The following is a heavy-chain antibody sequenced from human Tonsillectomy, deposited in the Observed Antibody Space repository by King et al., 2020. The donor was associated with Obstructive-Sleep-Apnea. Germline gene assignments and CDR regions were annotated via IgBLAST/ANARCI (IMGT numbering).Heavy chain of an antibody. CDR3: ARVGATIPFDY. CDR1: GGSISSYY. V-gene: IGHV4-59*01. J-gene: IGHJ4*02. CDR2: IYYSGST. Sequence: QLQESGPGLVKPSETLSLTCTVSGGSISSYYWSWIRQPPGKGLEWIGYIYYSGSTNYNPSLKRRVTISVDTSKNQFSLKLSSVTAADTAVYYCARVGATIPFDYWGQGTLVTVSS. D-gene: IGHD1-26*01.